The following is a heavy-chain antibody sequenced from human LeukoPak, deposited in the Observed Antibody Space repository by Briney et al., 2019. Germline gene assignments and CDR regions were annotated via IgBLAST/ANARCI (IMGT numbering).Heavy chain of an antibody. CDR1: GGSISSSSYY. CDR3: ALMVRGVIGHFDY. Sequence: SETLSLTCTVSGGSISSSSYYWGWIRQPPGKGLEWIGSIYYSGSTNYNPSLKSRVTISVDTSKNQFSLKLSSVTAADTAVYYCALMVRGVIGHFDYWGQGTLVTVSS. J-gene: IGHJ4*02. V-gene: IGHV4-39*07. D-gene: IGHD3-10*01. CDR2: IYYSGST.